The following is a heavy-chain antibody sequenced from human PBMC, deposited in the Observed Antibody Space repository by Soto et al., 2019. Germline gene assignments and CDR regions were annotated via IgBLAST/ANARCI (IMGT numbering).Heavy chain of an antibody. J-gene: IGHJ3*02. CDR3: ARGPSDGDALDI. CDR1: GLTVSRKY. D-gene: IGHD3-10*01. V-gene: IGHV3-53*01. Sequence: EVQLVESGGGLIQPGGSLRLSCAASGLTVSRKYMSWVRQAPGKGLEWVSGIYSGGSTYYADSVKGRFTISRDNSKNTLYLQMNSLRDEDTAVYYCARGPSDGDALDIWGQGTMVTVSS. CDR2: IYSGGST.